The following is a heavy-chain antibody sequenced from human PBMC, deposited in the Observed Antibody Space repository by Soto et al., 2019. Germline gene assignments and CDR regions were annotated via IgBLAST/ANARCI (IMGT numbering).Heavy chain of an antibody. D-gene: IGHD6-25*01. CDR2: VYFSGNT. CDR3: GSVRPSGYVLS. V-gene: IGHV4-59*11. Sequence: ELLSLTGTVSGVSLSRHYVTWIRQSPGKGLEWIGYVYFSGNTNYNPSLKSRVTISIDTSKKQFSLRLASVTAADTAFYYCGSVRPSGYVLSWGQGTLVTVSS. J-gene: IGHJ5*02. CDR1: GVSLSRHY.